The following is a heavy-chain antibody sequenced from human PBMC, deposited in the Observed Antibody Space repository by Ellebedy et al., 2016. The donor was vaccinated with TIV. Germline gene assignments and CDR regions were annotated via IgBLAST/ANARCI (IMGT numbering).Heavy chain of an antibody. J-gene: IGHJ4*02. D-gene: IGHD6-13*01. Sequence: AASVKVSCNASGYTFTGYYMNWVRQAPGQGLEWMGWINPNSGGTNYAQKFQGRVTMTRDTSISTAYMELSWLRSDDTAVYYCAREKAAADTDDHIDYWGQGSLVTVSS. CDR3: AREKAAADTDDHIDY. V-gene: IGHV1-2*02. CDR1: GYTFTGYY. CDR2: INPNSGGT.